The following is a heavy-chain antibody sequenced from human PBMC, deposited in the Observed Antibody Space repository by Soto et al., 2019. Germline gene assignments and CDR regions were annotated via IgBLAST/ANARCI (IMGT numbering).Heavy chain of an antibody. CDR2: IYYIGST. CDR1: GGSISSYY. V-gene: IGHV4-59*01. CDR3: ARVEWELRDYYFDY. Sequence: QVQLQESGPGLVKPSETLSLTCTVSGGSISSYYWSWIRQPPGKGLEWIGYIYYIGSTNYNPSLKSRVTISVDTSKNQFSLKLSSVTAADTAVYYCARVEWELRDYYFDYWGQGTLVTVSS. J-gene: IGHJ4*02. D-gene: IGHD1-26*01.